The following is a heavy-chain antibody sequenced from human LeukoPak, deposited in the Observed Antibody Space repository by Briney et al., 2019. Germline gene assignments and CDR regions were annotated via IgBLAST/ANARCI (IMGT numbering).Heavy chain of an antibody. CDR3: AREYSSTPGPHFDY. J-gene: IGHJ4*02. CDR2: IYSSGST. CDR1: GGSFSSYY. Sequence: PSETLSLTCTVSGGSFSSYYWTWIRQPAGKGLEWIGRIYSSGSTNYNPSLRSRVTISVDKSKNQFSLNLTSVTAADTGVYHCAREYSSTPGPHFDYWGQGILVTAPS. V-gene: IGHV4-4*07. D-gene: IGHD6-19*01.